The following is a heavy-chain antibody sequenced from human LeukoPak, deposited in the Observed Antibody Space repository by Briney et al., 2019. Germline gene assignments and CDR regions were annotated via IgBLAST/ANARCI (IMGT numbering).Heavy chain of an antibody. CDR2: IDPSDSYI. CDR1: GYRFSTNW. D-gene: IGHD1-26*01. J-gene: IGHJ4*02. V-gene: IGHV5-10-1*01. Sequence: GESLKISCKGSGYRFSTNWISWVRQMPGKGLEWMGNIDPSDSYINYSPSFQGHVSISADKSISTAYLQWSSLKASDTAMYYCARHPSSGSYSDYWGQGTLVTVSS. CDR3: ARHPSSGSYSDY.